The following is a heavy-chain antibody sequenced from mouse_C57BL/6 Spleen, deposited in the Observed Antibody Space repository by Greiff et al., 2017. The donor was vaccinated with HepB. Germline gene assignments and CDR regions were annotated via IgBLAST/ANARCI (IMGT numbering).Heavy chain of an antibody. D-gene: IGHD1-1*01. J-gene: IGHJ4*01. CDR2: IYPRSGNT. CDR3: ARVPYYYGSSDGAMDY. V-gene: IGHV1-81*01. CDR1: GYTFTSYG. Sequence: QVQLQQSGAELARPGASVKLSCKASGYTFTSYGISWVKQRTGQGLEWIGEIYPRSGNTYYNEKFKGKATLTADKSSSTAYLELRILTSEDSAVYFCARVPYYYGSSDGAMDYWGQGTSVTVSA.